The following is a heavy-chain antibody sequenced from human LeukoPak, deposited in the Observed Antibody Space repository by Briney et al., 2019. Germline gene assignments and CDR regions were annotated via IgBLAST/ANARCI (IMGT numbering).Heavy chain of an antibody. D-gene: IGHD4-17*01. CDR3: ARDDGRNGEYDY. J-gene: IGHJ4*02. Sequence: GGSLRLSCAASGFTFSDYYMSWIRQAPGKGLEWVSSISSSTGYIYYADSVKGRFTISRDNAKNSMYLQMNSLRAEDTAVYYCARDDGRNGEYDYWGQGTLVTVSS. CDR2: ISSSTGYI. V-gene: IGHV3-11*06. CDR1: GFTFSDYY.